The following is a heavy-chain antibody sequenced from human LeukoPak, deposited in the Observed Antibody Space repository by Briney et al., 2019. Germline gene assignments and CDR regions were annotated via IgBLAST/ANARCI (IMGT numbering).Heavy chain of an antibody. D-gene: IGHD2-15*01. CDR2: IIPIFGTA. V-gene: IGHV1-69*05. J-gene: IGHJ4*02. CDR1: GGSFSSEA. CDR3: GRKPGDCGGGSCYSIDY. Sequence: SVKVSCKAFGGSFSSEAISWVRQAPGQGLECMGGIIPIFGTANYAQKFQGRVTITTDESTTTAYMEVSSLRSEDTAVYYCGRKPGDCGGGSCYSIDYWGQGTLVTVSS.